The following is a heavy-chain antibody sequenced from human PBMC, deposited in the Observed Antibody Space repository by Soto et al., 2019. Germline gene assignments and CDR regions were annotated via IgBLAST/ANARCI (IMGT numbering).Heavy chain of an antibody. J-gene: IGHJ4*02. CDR3: TTGSEIYYDILTGYWDLDY. Sequence: PGGSLRLSCAASGFTFSNAWMSWVRQAPGKGLEWVGHIKSKTGGGTTDYAAPVKGRFAISRDDSKNTLYLQMNSLKTEDTAVYYCTTGSEIYYDILTGYWDLDYWGQGTLVTVSS. V-gene: IGHV3-15*01. D-gene: IGHD3-9*01. CDR1: GFTFSNAW. CDR2: IKSKTGGGTT.